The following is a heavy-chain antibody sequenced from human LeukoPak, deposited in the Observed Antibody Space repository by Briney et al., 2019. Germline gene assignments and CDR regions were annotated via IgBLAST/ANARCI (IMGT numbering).Heavy chain of an antibody. CDR2: IYTSEST. Sequence: SETLSLTCSVSGGSISSSNYYWSWIRQPAGKGLEWFGRIYTSESTNYNPSLKSRVTISVATSRNQFSLKLSSVTDAHTAVYYCARGLWFGDENPPYFDYWGQGILVTVSS. CDR3: ARGLWFGDENPPYFDY. J-gene: IGHJ4*02. V-gene: IGHV4-61*02. CDR1: GGSISSSNYY. D-gene: IGHD3-10*01.